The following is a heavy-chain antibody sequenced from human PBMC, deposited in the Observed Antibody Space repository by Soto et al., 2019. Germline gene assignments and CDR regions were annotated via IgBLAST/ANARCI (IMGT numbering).Heavy chain of an antibody. D-gene: IGHD3-10*01. CDR2: ISAGGGKI. Sequence: PGGSLRLSSVASGFTFSNYAFSWVRQAPGRGLDWVSSISAGGGKILYADSVKGRFTISRDNSKNTLYLQMNSLTAEDTAVYFCGKAREWFRSQECLDVWGKGTTVTVSS. CDR1: GFTFSNYA. J-gene: IGHJ6*04. V-gene: IGHV3-23*01. CDR3: GKAREWFRSQECLDV.